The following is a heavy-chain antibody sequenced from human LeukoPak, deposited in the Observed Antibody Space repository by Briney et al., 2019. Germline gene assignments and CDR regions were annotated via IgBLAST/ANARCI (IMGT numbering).Heavy chain of an antibody. D-gene: IGHD2-2*01. Sequence: SETLSLTCTVSGGSISSSSYYWGWIRQPPGKGREWIGRIYYSGSTYYNPSLQSRVTISVDTSKNQFSLKLSSVTAADTAVYYCARVFDCSSTSCYAPTFDYWGQGTLVTVSS. CDR3: ARVFDCSSTSCYAPTFDY. J-gene: IGHJ4*02. V-gene: IGHV4-39*01. CDR2: IYYSGST. CDR1: GGSISSSSYY.